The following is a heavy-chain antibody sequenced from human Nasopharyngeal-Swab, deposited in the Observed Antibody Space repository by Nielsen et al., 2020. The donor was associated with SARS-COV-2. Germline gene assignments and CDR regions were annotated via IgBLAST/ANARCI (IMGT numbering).Heavy chain of an antibody. CDR1: GFTFSSYA. Sequence: GESLKISCAASGFTFSSYAMHWVRQAPGKGLEWVAVISYDGSNKYYADSVKGRFTISRDNSKNTLYLQMNSLRAEDTAVYYCARALNGYFDLWGRGTLVAVSS. CDR3: ARALNGYFDL. J-gene: IGHJ2*01. CDR2: ISYDGSNK. V-gene: IGHV3-30*04.